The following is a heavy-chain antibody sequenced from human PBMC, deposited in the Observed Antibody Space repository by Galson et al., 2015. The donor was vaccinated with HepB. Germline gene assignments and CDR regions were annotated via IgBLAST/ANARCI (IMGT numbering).Heavy chain of an antibody. CDR2: INNNGSSI. CDR1: GFTFSSYE. V-gene: IGHV3-48*03. CDR3: VREEYYDSSGYSA. Sequence: SLRLSCAASGFTFSSYEMNWVRQAPGKGLEWVSYINNNGSSISHADSVKGRFTILRHNPKNSLSLQMNSLRVEDTAVYYCVREEYYDSSGYSAWGQGTLVTVSS. D-gene: IGHD3-22*01. J-gene: IGHJ5*02.